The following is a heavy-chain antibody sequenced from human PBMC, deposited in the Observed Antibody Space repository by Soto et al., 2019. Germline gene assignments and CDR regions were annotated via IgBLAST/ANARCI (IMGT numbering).Heavy chain of an antibody. J-gene: IGHJ4*02. CDR1: GFTFSTYA. Sequence: PGGSLRLSCAASGFTFSTYAMSWVRQDPGKGLEWVSVISNSGDSTYYADSVKGRFTISRDNSKNTLYLQMNSLRAEDTAVYYCAKGKYSVSWYWDYWGQGTLVTVSS. CDR2: ISNSGDST. D-gene: IGHD6-13*01. CDR3: AKGKYSVSWYWDY. V-gene: IGHV3-23*01.